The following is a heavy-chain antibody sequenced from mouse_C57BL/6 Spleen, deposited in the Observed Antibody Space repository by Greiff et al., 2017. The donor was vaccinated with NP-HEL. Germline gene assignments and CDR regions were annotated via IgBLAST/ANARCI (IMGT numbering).Heavy chain of an antibody. Sequence: QVQLKESGAELVRPGASVTLSCKASGYTFTDYEMHWVKQTPVHGLEWIGAIDPETGGTAYNQKFKGKAILTAEKPSNTAYMELRNLTSEDSASYYCTKALYYYGSVDYWGQGTTLTGSS. CDR1: GYTFTDYE. D-gene: IGHD1-1*01. V-gene: IGHV1-15*01. CDR3: TKALYYYGSVDY. CDR2: IDPETGGT. J-gene: IGHJ2*01.